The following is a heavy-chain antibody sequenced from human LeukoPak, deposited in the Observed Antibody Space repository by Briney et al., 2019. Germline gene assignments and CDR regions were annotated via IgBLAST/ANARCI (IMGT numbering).Heavy chain of an antibody. D-gene: IGHD2-21*02. Sequence: PGGSLRLSCAASGFTFDDYGMSWVRQAPGKGLEWVSGINWNGGSTGYADSVKGRFTISRDNAKNSLYLQMNSLRAEDTALYYCARDTGWRPDYYYMDVWGKGTTVTVSS. CDR1: GFTFDDYG. J-gene: IGHJ6*03. CDR2: INWNGGST. V-gene: IGHV3-20*04. CDR3: ARDTGWRPDYYYMDV.